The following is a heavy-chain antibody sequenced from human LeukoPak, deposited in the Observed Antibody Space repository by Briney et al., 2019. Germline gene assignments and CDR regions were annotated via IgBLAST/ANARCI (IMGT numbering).Heavy chain of an antibody. D-gene: IGHD6-19*01. CDR2: ITTSSSYM. CDR3: ARDPYSGGYGAYYYYYMDV. V-gene: IGHV3-21*01. J-gene: IGHJ6*03. CDR1: GFTFGAYN. Sequence: GGSLRLSCAASGFTFGAYNMNWVRRTPGKGLEWVSSITTSSSYMFYTDSVRGRFTISRDNAENSLYLQMNSLRDEDTAVYYCARDPYSGGYGAYYYYYMDVWGKGTTVTVSS.